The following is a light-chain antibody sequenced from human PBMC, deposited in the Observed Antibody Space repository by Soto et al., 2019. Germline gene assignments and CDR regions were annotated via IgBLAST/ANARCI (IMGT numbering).Light chain of an antibody. CDR3: QQYGTSVQVT. CDR2: LAS. CDR1: QAVNTR. J-gene: IGKJ5*01. Sequence: EIVLTQSPATLSSFPGDRVTLSCRASQAVNTRLAWYQHKPGQALRLLIYLASNRAAGVPARFSGSRSGTDFNLTISRLEAEDFAMYYCQQYGTSVQVTFGQGTRLEIK. V-gene: IGKV3D-11*03.